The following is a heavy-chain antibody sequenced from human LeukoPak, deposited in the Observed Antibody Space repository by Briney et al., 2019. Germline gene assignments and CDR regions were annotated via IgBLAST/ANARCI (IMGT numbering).Heavy chain of an antibody. Sequence: PGGSLRLSCAVSGITLSNYGMSWIRQPPGKGLEWIGYIYTSGSTNYNPSLKSRVTISVDTSKNQFSLKLSSVTAADTAVYYCARGRTSEGYWGQGTLVTVSS. CDR1: GITLSNYG. J-gene: IGHJ4*02. V-gene: IGHV4-4*09. CDR2: IYTSGST. D-gene: IGHD1/OR15-1a*01. CDR3: ARGRTSEGY.